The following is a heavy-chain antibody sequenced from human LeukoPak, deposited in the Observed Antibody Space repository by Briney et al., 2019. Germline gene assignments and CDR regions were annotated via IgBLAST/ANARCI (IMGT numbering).Heavy chain of an antibody. CDR2: ISSSGSYI. V-gene: IGHV3-21*01. CDR3: VRESSDV. J-gene: IGHJ6*04. CDR1: GFTFSSYG. Sequence: GGSLRLTCAASGFTFSSYGLNWVRQAPGKGLEWVSYISSSGSYIYYADSVKDRFTISRDTAKKSLYLQMNSLGAEDTAVYFCVRESSDVWGKGTTVTVSS.